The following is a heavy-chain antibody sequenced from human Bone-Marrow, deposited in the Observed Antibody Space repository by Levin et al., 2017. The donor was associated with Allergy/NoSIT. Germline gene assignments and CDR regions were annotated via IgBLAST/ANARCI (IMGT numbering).Heavy chain of an antibody. CDR3: ARAQAGGSSGWDPHFDY. Sequence: GSLRLSCIVSGGSLRSGPFYWTWIRQSPGKGLEWIGHTFYTGGTNYNPSLKSRVTISVDTSENQFSLRLTSVTAADTAQYFCARAQAGGSSGWDPHFDYWGQGILVTVSS. V-gene: IGHV4-61*01. J-gene: IGHJ4*02. CDR1: GGSLRSGPFY. D-gene: IGHD6-19*01. CDR2: TFYTGGT.